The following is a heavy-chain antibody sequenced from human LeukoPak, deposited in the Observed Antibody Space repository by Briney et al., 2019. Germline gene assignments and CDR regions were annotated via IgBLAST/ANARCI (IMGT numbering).Heavy chain of an antibody. J-gene: IGHJ4*02. D-gene: IGHD6-13*01. CDR2: IGTAGDT. V-gene: IGHV3-13*04. Sequence: GGSLRLSCAASGFTFSSYDMHWVRQATGKGLEWVSAIGTAGDTYYPGSVKGRFTISRENAKNSLYLQMNSLRAGDTAVYYCARGGRSSSWYYFDYWGQGTLVTVSS. CDR3: ARGGRSSSWYYFDY. CDR1: GFTFSSYD.